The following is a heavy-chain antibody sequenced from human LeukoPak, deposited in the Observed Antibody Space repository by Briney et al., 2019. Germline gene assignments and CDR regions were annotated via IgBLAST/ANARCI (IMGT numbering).Heavy chain of an antibody. CDR1: GFTFSSYS. Sequence: PGGSLRLSCAASGFTFSSYSMNWVRQAPGKGLEWVSYISSSSSTIYYADSVKGRFAISRDNAKNSLYLQMNSLRAEDTAVYYCAGIPTWGSHITFDYWGQGTLVTVSS. CDR2: ISSSSSTI. D-gene: IGHD3-16*01. V-gene: IGHV3-48*01. CDR3: AGIPTWGSHITFDY. J-gene: IGHJ4*02.